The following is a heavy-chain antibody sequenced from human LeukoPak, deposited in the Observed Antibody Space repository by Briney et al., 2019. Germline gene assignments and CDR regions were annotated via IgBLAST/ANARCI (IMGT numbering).Heavy chain of an antibody. CDR3: ARRKGPYGSGTYYDS. CDR1: GFTFSNYA. D-gene: IGHD3-10*01. J-gene: IGHJ4*02. Sequence: GGSLRLSCVASGFTFSNYAMNWVRQAPGKGLEWVSIIIHSGDRTYYTDSVKGRFTISRDNSKNTLYLQMNNLRPEDTAVYYCARRKGPYGSGTYYDSWGQGTLVSVSS. CDR2: IIHSGDRT. V-gene: IGHV3-23*01.